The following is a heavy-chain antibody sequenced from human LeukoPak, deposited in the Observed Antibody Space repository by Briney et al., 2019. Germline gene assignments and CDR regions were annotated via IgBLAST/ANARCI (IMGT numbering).Heavy chain of an antibody. D-gene: IGHD2-15*01. CDR3: ARDPRYCSGGTCYGGGYFDY. V-gene: IGHV3-48*03. Sequence: GGSLRLSCAASGFTFSSYEMNWVRQAPGKGLEWVSYISGGAGTIYYADSVEGRFTISRDNAKNSLYLQMNSLRDEDTAVYYCARDPRYCSGGTCYGGGYFDYWGQGTLVTVSS. CDR1: GFTFSSYE. CDR2: ISGGAGTI. J-gene: IGHJ4*02.